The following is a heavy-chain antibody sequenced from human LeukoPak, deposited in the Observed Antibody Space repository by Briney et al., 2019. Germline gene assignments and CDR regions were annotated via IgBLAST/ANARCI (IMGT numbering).Heavy chain of an antibody. CDR2: LVYDERN. J-gene: IGHJ4*02. CDR3: ARDLSAAYDF. CDR1: GFPFRSYG. Sequence: GRSLGLSCAASGFPFRSYGMHWVRQAPGKGLEWVARLVYDERNDYANSVKGRFTISRDNSKNMLYLQMDNLRVDDTAMYYCARDLSAAYDFWGQGILVTVSS. V-gene: IGHV3-33*01. D-gene: IGHD2-21*01.